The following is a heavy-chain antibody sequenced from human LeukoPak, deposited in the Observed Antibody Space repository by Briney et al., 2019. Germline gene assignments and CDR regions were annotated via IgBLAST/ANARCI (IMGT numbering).Heavy chain of an antibody. CDR1: GFNVSNNY. CDR2: ITTSDGNT. CDR3: AKDGGLWVSAHWGDS. Sequence: GGSLRLSCAASGFNVSNNYMSWVRQAPGKGLEWVSTITTSDGNTYYADSVKGRFTVSRDNSKNTLFLQMNSLRAEDTAVYYCAKDGGLWVSAHWGDSWGRGTLVTVSS. V-gene: IGHV3-23*01. J-gene: IGHJ4*02. D-gene: IGHD7-27*01.